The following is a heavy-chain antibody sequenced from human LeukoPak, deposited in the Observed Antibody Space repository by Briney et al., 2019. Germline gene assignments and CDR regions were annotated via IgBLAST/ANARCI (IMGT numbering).Heavy chain of an antibody. Sequence: PGGSLRLSCVASGLDFRRSGMHWVRQAPGKGLEWVAFIQNHGSDKYYVDSLKGRFAISRDNSKNTVYLQMNSLRAEDTAVYYCAREGGVTVAGKFDSWGQGTLVTVSS. J-gene: IGHJ4*02. D-gene: IGHD6-19*01. CDR3: AREGGVTVAGKFDS. CDR1: GLDFRRSG. CDR2: IQNHGSDK. V-gene: IGHV3-30*02.